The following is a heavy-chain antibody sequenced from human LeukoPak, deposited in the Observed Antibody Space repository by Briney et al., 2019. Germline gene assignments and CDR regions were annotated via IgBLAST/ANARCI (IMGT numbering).Heavy chain of an antibody. CDR1: GFTFSSHA. CDR3: AKELRPNDY. D-gene: IGHD4-17*01. Sequence: PGGSLRLSCAASGFTFSSHAMSWVRQAPGRGLEWVSSIDISGSNAYYADSVKGRFTISRDNSRNTLYPQMDSLRAEDSAIYYCAKELRPNDYWGQGTLVTVSS. J-gene: IGHJ4*02. V-gene: IGHV3-23*01. CDR2: IDISGSNA.